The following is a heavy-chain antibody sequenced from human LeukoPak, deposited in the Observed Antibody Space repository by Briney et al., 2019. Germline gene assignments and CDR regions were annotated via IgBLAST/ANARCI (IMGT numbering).Heavy chain of an antibody. CDR3: ARAVIGGYSPYYFDY. D-gene: IGHD3-22*01. CDR1: GFTFDDYA. V-gene: IGHV3-9*01. CDR2: ISWNSDSI. Sequence: GRSLRLSCAASGFTFDDYAMHWVRQAPGKGLEWVSGISWNSDSIGYADSVKGRFTISRDNAKNSLYLQMNSLRAEDTAVYYCARAVIGGYSPYYFDYWGQGTLVTVSS. J-gene: IGHJ4*02.